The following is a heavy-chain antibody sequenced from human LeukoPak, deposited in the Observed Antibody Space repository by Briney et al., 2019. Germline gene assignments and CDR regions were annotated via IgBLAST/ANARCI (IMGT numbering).Heavy chain of an antibody. V-gene: IGHV1-24*01. D-gene: IGHD3-16*01. CDR3: ATGIMIPAGFDY. CDR1: GDTLSQLT. J-gene: IGHJ4*02. Sequence: ASVKVSCKISGDTLSQLTIHWVRQAPGEGLEKMGRFDPEYGEKVFAQTFQGRVTMTGDTSTNTAYMELSSLRSEDTAVYYCATGIMIPAGFDYWGRGTLVTVSS. CDR2: FDPEYGEK.